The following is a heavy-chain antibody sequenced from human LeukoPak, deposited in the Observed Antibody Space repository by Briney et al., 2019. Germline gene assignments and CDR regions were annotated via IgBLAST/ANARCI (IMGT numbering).Heavy chain of an antibody. CDR2: IYNSGST. J-gene: IGHJ5*02. CDR1: GGSVSSGGYY. D-gene: IGHD2-15*01. CDR3: ARAVVVIGAPRFDP. Sequence: PSETLSLTCTVSGGSVSSGGYYWSWIRQPPGKRLEWFGYIYNSGSTKYNPSLKSRVTISEDTSNNQFSLKLSSMTAADTAVYYCARAVVVIGAPRFDPWGQGTLVTVSS. V-gene: IGHV4-61*08.